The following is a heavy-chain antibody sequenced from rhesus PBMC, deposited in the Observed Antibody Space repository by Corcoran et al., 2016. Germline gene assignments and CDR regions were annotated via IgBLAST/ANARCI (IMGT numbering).Heavy chain of an antibody. Sequence: QVQLQESGPGVVKPSETLSLTCAVSGGSISSGYDWSWIRQPPGKGLEWIGYIYGRSGSTNSNPSLKKRVTISTDASKNQFTLKLSSVAAADASVYYCARGIVGTPDYWGQGVLVTVSS. J-gene: IGHJ4*01. V-gene: IGHV4-76*01. CDR1: GGSISSGYD. D-gene: IGHD1S39*01. CDR2: IYGRSGST. CDR3: ARGIVGTPDY.